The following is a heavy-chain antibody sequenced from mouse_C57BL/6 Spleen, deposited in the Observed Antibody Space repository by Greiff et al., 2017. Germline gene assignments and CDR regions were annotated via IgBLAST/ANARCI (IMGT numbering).Heavy chain of an antibody. CDR1: GYTFTDYE. CDR3: TRSYGSSLDY. V-gene: IGHV1-15*01. Sequence: ESGAELVRPGASVTLSCKASGYTFTDYEMHWVKQTPVHGLEWIGAIDPETGGTAYNQKFKGKAILTADKSSSTAYMELRSLTSEDSAVYYCTRSYGSSLDYWGQGTTLTVSS. CDR2: IDPETGGT. D-gene: IGHD1-1*01. J-gene: IGHJ2*01.